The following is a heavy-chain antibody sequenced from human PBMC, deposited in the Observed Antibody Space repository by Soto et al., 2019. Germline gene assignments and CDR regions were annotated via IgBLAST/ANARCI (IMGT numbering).Heavy chain of an antibody. D-gene: IGHD3-9*01. CDR2: IHYRGDT. CDR1: GASITTNHHN. Sequence: QVQLQGSGPGLLRPSETLSLTCTVSGASITTNHHNWAWVRQPPGKGLEWMGNIHYRGDTYFNPSLGSRLSMSVDTSKNLFSLKLTSVTAADTAVYYCAGLPTGYPNWFDPWGQGTVVTVSS. V-gene: IGHV4-39*01. CDR3: AGLPTGYPNWFDP. J-gene: IGHJ5*02.